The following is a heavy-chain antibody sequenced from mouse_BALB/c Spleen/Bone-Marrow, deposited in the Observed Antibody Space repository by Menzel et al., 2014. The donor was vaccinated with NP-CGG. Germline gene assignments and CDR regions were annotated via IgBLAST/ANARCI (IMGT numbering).Heavy chain of an antibody. J-gene: IGHJ3*01. CDR1: GFNIKDTY. Sequence: EVKLVESGAELVKPGASVKLSCTASGFNIKDTYMHWVKQRPEQGLEWIGRIDPANGSTKYDPKFQGKATITADTSSNTAYLQLSSLTSEDTAVYYCAKYYYGNSLFAYWGQGTLVTVSA. CDR2: IDPANGST. V-gene: IGHV14-3*02. CDR3: AKYYYGNSLFAY. D-gene: IGHD1-1*01.